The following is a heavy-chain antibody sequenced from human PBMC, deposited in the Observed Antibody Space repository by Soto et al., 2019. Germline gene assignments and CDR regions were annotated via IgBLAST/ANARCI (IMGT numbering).Heavy chain of an antibody. D-gene: IGHD5-18*01. CDR1: GGSISNYY. J-gene: IGHJ6*02. V-gene: IGHV4-59*01. Sequence: QVQLQESGPGLVKPSETLSLTCTVSGGSISNYYWNWIRQPPGKGLEWVGYIYYSGNIYYSGNTNYVPALQRRLPISVDTSKIHRSRKLTSVTGAATAVYFCARDGRLMHRGFSCYDGMDVWGRGTTVTASS. CDR3: ARDGRLMHRGFSCYDGMDV. CDR2: IYYSGNIYYSGNT.